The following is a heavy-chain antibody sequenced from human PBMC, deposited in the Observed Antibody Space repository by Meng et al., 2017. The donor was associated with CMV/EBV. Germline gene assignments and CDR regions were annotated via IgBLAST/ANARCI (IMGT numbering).Heavy chain of an antibody. D-gene: IGHD3-3*01. Sequence: SETLSLTCTVSGGSISSSSYYWGWIRQPPGKGLEWIGSIYYSGSTYYNPSLKSRVTISVDKSKNQFSLKLSSVTAADTAVYYCARGRGFWSGYSLTGMDVWGQGTTVTVSS. J-gene: IGHJ6*02. CDR3: ARGRGFWSGYSLTGMDV. CDR2: IYYSGST. CDR1: GGSISSSSYY. V-gene: IGHV4-39*07.